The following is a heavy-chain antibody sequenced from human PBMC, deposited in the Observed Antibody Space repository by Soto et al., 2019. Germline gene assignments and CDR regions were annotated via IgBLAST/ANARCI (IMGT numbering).Heavy chain of an antibody. Sequence: PSETLSLTCAVYGVSFSGYYWSWIRQPPGKGLEWIGEINHSGSTNYNPSLKSRITINPDTSKNQFSLQLNSVTPEDTAVYYCARAGSSSGYYFGYWGQGTLVTVSS. CDR2: INHSGST. D-gene: IGHD3-22*01. V-gene: IGHV4-34*01. CDR1: GVSFSGYY. CDR3: ARAGSSSGYYFGY. J-gene: IGHJ4*02.